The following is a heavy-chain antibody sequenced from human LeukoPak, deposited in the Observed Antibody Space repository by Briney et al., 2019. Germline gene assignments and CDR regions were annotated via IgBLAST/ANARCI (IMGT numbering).Heavy chain of an antibody. CDR1: GFTFSSSA. J-gene: IGHJ4*02. V-gene: IGHV3-23*01. CDR3: AKSVVVITFRFDD. D-gene: IGHD2-15*01. CDR2: ISSSGGST. Sequence: GGSLRLSCAASGFTFSSSAMSWVRQVPGKGLEWVSGISSSGGSTNYADSVKGRFTISRDNSKNMVYLQMNNLRADDTAVYYCAKSVVVITFRFDDWGQGALVTVSS.